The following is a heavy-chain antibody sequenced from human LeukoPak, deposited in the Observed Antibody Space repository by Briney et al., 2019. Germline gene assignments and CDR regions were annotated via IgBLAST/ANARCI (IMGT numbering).Heavy chain of an antibody. CDR2: IYYSGST. V-gene: IGHV4-30-4*01. CDR3: AREGNYYYDSSGYYFDY. D-gene: IGHD3-22*01. J-gene: IGHJ4*02. CDR1: GGSISSGDYY. Sequence: SETLSLTCTVSGGSISSGDYYWSWIRQPPGKGLEWIGYIYYSGSTYYNPSLKSRVTISVDTSKNQFSLKLSSVTAADTAVYYCAREGNYYYDSSGYYFDYWGQGTLVTVSS.